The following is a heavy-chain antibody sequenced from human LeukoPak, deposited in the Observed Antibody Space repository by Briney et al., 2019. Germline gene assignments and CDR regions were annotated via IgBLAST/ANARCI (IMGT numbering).Heavy chain of an antibody. D-gene: IGHD6-19*01. CDR3: AKGSSGWYPFDY. V-gene: IGHV3-7*03. CDR2: INQDGSER. Sequence: PGRSLRLSCAASGFTFSSYAMHWVRQAPGKGLEWVAYINQDGSERAFVDSGKGRFTVSRDNAKNSLYLQMNSLRAEDTAVYYCAKGSSGWYPFDYWGQGTLVTVSS. J-gene: IGHJ4*02. CDR1: GFTFSSYA.